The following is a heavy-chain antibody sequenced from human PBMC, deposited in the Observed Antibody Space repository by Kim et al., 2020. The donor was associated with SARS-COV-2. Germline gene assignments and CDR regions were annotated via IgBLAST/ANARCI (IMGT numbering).Heavy chain of an antibody. Sequence: KFQGRVTMTRDTSTSTVYMGLSSLRSEDTAVYYCARDGGAEWELLKGFDPWGQGTLVTVSS. CDR3: ARDGGAEWELLKGFDP. D-gene: IGHD1-26*01. V-gene: IGHV1-46*01. J-gene: IGHJ5*02.